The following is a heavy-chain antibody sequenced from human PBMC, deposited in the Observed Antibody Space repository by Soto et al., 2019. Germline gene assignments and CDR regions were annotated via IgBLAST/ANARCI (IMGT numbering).Heavy chain of an antibody. J-gene: IGHJ5*02. CDR1: GFTFSSYA. CDR3: ARLEVVASNWFDP. D-gene: IGHD2-15*01. CDR2: ISYDGSNK. V-gene: IGHV3-30-3*01. Sequence: GGSLRLSCAASGFTFSSYAMHWVRQAPGKGLEWVAVISYDGSNKYYADSVKGRFTISRDNSKNTLYLQMNRLRAEDTAVYYCARLEVVASNWFDPWGQGTLVTVSS.